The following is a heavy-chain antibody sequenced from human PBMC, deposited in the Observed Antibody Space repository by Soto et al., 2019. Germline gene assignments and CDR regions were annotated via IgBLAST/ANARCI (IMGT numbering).Heavy chain of an antibody. D-gene: IGHD5-12*01. CDR1: GASITSYY. CDR2: IYYSGST. J-gene: IGHJ6*02. CDR3: ARDSVGGYSGYDHYYYYYGMDV. Sequence: PXASLSLTFTVAGASITSYYCSWNRQPPGKGLGWIGYIYYSGSTNYNPSLKSRVTISVDTSKTQFSLKLSSVTAADTAVYYCARDSVGGYSGYDHYYYYYGMDVWGQGTTVTVSS. V-gene: IGHV4-59*01.